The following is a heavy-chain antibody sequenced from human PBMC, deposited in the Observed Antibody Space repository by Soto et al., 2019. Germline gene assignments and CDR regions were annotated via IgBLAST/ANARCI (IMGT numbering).Heavy chain of an antibody. D-gene: IGHD2-15*01. CDR1: GSTFTGYY. J-gene: IGHJ4*02. V-gene: IGHV1-46*03. CDR3: ARVYCSDGSCYSIDY. CDR2: INPSGDST. Sequence: SLNRSRKGAGSTFTGYYMHWGRHNPGQGLEWMGIINPSGDSTYAQKFQGRVTMTRDTSTSTVYMELSSLRSEDTAVYYCARVYCSDGSCYSIDYWGQGTLVTVS.